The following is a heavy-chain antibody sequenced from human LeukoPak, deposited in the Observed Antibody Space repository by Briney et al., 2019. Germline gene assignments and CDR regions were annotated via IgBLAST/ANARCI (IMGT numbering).Heavy chain of an antibody. J-gene: IGHJ4*02. D-gene: IGHD1-14*01. CDR3: ARDGGTGYDY. Sequence: PGGSLRLSCAASGSTFNTDAMTWVRQAPGKGLEWVSYISSSSSTIYYADSVKGRFTISRDNAKNSLYLQMNSLRAEDTAVYYCARDGGTGYDYWGQGTLVTVSS. V-gene: IGHV3-48*01. CDR1: GSTFNTDA. CDR2: ISSSSSTI.